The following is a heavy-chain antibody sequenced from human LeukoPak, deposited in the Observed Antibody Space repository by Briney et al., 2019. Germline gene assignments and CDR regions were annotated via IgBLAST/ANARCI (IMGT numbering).Heavy chain of an antibody. CDR1: GFTFSSYG. D-gene: IGHD3-22*01. J-gene: IGHJ4*02. V-gene: IGHV3-33*08. Sequence: GGSLRLSCAASGFTFSSYGMHWVRQAPGKGLEWVAVIWYDGSNKYYADSVKGRFTISRDNSKNTLYLQMNSLRAEDTAVYYCARDQRYYDSSGYYGVPPDYWGQGTLVTVSS. CDR3: ARDQRYYDSSGYYGVPPDY. CDR2: IWYDGSNK.